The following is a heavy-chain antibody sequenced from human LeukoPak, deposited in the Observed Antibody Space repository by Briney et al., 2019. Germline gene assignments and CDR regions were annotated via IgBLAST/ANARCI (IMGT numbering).Heavy chain of an antibody. CDR2: IRYDGSNK. V-gene: IGHV3-30*02. J-gene: IGHJ4*02. D-gene: IGHD6-19*01. Sequence: PGGSLRLSCAASGFTFISYGMNWVRQAPGKGLEWVAFIRYDGSNKYYADSVKDRFTISRDNSKNTLYLQMNSLRAEDTAVYYCAYDAAVAFWYDYWGQGILVTVSS. CDR3: AYDAAVAFWYDY. CDR1: GFTFISYG.